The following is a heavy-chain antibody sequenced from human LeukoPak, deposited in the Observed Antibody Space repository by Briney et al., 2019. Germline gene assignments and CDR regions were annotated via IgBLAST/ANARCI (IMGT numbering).Heavy chain of an antibody. D-gene: IGHD3-10*01. V-gene: IGHV3-13*01. CDR3: AREVGLWFGELLYQYFDY. Sequence: GGSLRLSCAASGFTFSSYDMHWVRQGTGKGLEWISGIGTAGDTYYPGSVKGRFTISRENAKNSLYLQMNSLRAEDTAVYYCAREVGLWFGELLYQYFDYWGQGTLVTVSS. J-gene: IGHJ4*02. CDR1: GFTFSSYD. CDR2: IGTAGDT.